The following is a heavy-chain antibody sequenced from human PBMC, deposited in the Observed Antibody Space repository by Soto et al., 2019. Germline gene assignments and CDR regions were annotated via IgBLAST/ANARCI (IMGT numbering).Heavy chain of an antibody. Sequence: PGGSLRLSCAASGFTFSSYGMHWVRQAPGKGLEWVAVISYDGSNKYYADSVKGRFTISRDNSKNTLYLQMNSLRAEDTAVYYCAKVRGSSSRGKGYYYGMDVWGQGTTVTVSS. CDR1: GFTFSSYG. CDR2: ISYDGSNK. V-gene: IGHV3-30*18. J-gene: IGHJ6*02. D-gene: IGHD6-13*01. CDR3: AKVRGSSSRGKGYYYGMDV.